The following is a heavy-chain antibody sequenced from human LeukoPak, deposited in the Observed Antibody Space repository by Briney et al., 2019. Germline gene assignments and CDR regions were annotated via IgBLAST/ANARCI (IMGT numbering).Heavy chain of an antibody. J-gene: IGHJ6*02. CDR3: VRGRWRVGMDV. D-gene: IGHD6-19*01. Sequence: GGSLRLSCAASGFIFSGYTMNWVRQTPGKGLEWVSSISSSSDYIYYADSVKGRFTISRDNAKNSLYLQMNSLRAEDTAVYYCVRGRWRVGMDVWGQGTTVTVSS. V-gene: IGHV3-21*04. CDR1: GFIFSGYT. CDR2: ISSSSDYI.